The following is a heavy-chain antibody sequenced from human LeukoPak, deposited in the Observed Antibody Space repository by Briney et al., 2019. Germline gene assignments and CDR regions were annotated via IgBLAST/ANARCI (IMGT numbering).Heavy chain of an antibody. V-gene: IGHV1-69*13. CDR3: ARDLDYFDSGTFLY. D-gene: IGHD3-10*01. CDR1: GYTFTSYG. CDR2: IIPNLHTP. J-gene: IGHJ4*02. Sequence: SVKVSCKASGYTFTSYGISWVRQAPGQGLEWMGGIIPNLHTPNYAQKFQGRVTITADESTRMVYMELSSLRSEDTAVYFCARDLDYFDSGTFLYWGQGTLVTVSS.